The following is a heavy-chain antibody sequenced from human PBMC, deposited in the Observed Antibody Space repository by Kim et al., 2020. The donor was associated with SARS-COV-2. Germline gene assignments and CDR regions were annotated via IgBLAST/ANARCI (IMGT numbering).Heavy chain of an antibody. D-gene: IGHD5-18*01. Sequence: AQKFQGRVTITADESTSTAYMELSSLRSEDTAVYYCARGRIQLWPTAFDIWGQGTMVTVSS. V-gene: IGHV1-69*01. CDR3: ARGRIQLWPTAFDI. J-gene: IGHJ3*02.